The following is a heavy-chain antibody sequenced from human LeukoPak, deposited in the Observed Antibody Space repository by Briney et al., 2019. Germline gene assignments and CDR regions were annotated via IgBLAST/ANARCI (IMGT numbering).Heavy chain of an antibody. J-gene: IGHJ4*02. CDR2: IYYSGST. D-gene: IGHD6-19*01. V-gene: IGHV4-39*07. Sequence: SETLSLTCTVSGGSISSSSYYWGWIRQPPGKGLEWIGSIYYSGSTYYNPSLKSRVTISVDTSKNQFSLKLSSVTAADTAVYYCAGDGSGRHDYWGQGTLVTVSS. CDR1: GGSISSSSYY. CDR3: AGDGSGRHDY.